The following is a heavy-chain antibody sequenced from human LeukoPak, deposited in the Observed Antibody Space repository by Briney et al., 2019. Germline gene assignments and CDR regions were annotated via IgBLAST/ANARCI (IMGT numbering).Heavy chain of an antibody. CDR3: ARYVHYYDSSGYLKFDP. D-gene: IGHD3-22*01. CDR1: GCTFSSYS. V-gene: IGHV3-21*04. Sequence: GGSLRLSCAASGCTFSSYSMNWVRQAPGKGLEWVSSISSSSSYIYYADSVKGRFTISRDNAKNSLCLQMNSLRAEDTAVYYCARYVHYYDSSGYLKFDPWGQGTLVTVST. CDR2: ISSSSSYI. J-gene: IGHJ5*02.